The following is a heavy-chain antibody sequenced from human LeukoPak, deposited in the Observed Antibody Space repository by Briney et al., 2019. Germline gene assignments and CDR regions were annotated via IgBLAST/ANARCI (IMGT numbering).Heavy chain of an antibody. CDR1: GFTFSSYS. D-gene: IGHD6-19*01. CDR2: ISSSSSYI. J-gene: IGHJ4*02. V-gene: IGHV3-21*01. Sequence: GGSLRLSCAASGFTFSSYSMNWVRQAPGKGLEWVSSISSSSSYIYYADSVKGRFTISRDNAKNSLYLQMNSLRAEDTAVYYCARDPDSSGWYGYYFDYWGQGTLVTVSS. CDR3: ARDPDSSGWYGYYFDY.